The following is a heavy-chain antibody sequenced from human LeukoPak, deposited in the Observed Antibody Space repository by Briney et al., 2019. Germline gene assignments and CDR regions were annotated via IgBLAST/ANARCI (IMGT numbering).Heavy chain of an antibody. CDR1: GGSFSGYY. CDR3: ARTAAGRRTGDLLEYYYYGMDV. CDR2: INHSGST. D-gene: IGHD6-13*01. Sequence: SETLSLTCAVYGGSFSGYYWSWIRQPPGKGLEWIGEINHSGSTNYNPSLKSRVTISVDTSKNQFSLKLSSVTAADTAVYYCARTAAGRRTGDLLEYYYYGMDVWGQGTTVTASS. J-gene: IGHJ6*02. V-gene: IGHV4-34*01.